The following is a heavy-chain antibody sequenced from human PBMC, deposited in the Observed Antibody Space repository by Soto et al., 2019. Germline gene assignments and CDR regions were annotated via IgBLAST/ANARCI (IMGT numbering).Heavy chain of an antibody. CDR1: GYTLTELS. J-gene: IGHJ4*02. V-gene: IGHV1-24*01. D-gene: IGHD2-15*01. CDR2: FDPEDGET. CDR3: ATDSVGYCSGGSCYGAYYFDY. Sequence: GASVKVSCKVSGYTLTELSMHWVRQAPGKGLEWMGGFDPEDGETIYAQKFQGRVTMTEDTSTDTAYMELSSLRSEDTAVYYCATDSVGYCSGGSCYGAYYFDYWGQGTLVTVSS.